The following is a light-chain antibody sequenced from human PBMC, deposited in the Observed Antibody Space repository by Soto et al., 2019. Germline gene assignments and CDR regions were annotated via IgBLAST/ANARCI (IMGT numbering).Light chain of an antibody. Sequence: SALTQPLSVSGSVGQTVRISCAAPPTDMDNDESVSCKPQASGTAPKLIIYDVNNRPPEAPDRFSGSTSGNTASLTISGLQAEDETDYFCSLYSSKGRLMFGPGTKVTVL. J-gene: IGLJ1*01. CDR3: SLYSSKGRLM. CDR1: PTDMDNDES. V-gene: IGLV2-18*01. CDR2: DVN.